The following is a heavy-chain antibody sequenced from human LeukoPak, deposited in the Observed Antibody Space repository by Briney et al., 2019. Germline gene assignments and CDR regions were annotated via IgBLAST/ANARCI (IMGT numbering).Heavy chain of an antibody. Sequence: GGSLRLSCAASGFTFSSQWMSWVRQAPGKGLEWVSGINWNGGSTGYADSVKGRFTISRDNAKNSLYLQMNSLRAEDTALYYCARRRGSYYFDYWGQGTLVTVSS. D-gene: IGHD1-26*01. V-gene: IGHV3-20*04. CDR3: ARRRGSYYFDY. CDR2: INWNGGST. CDR1: GFTFSSQW. J-gene: IGHJ4*02.